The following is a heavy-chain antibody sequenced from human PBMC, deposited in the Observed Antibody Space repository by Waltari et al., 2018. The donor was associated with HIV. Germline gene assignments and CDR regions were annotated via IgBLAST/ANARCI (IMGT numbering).Heavy chain of an antibody. D-gene: IGHD3-16*01. CDR3: TTAPGGRRD. Sequence: EVQLVESGGGLRKPGGSLRLSCAVSGLSFSDDWKSWVRQAPGKGLEWVGHIKSKTDGGTTDYAAPVKGRFTISRDDSKNTLYLQMNSLKTEDTAVYYCTTAPGGRRDWGQVTLVTVSS. CDR1: GLSFSDDW. CDR2: IKSKTDGGTT. J-gene: IGHJ4*02. V-gene: IGHV3-15*01.